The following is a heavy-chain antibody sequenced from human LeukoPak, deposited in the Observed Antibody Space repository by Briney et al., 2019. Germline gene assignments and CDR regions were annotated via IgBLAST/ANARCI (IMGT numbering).Heavy chain of an antibody. V-gene: IGHV1-18*01. J-gene: IGHJ3*02. D-gene: IGHD3-9*01. CDR3: ARRRVLTGSSRGDAFDI. CDR1: GYTFTSYG. CDR2: ISAYNGNT. Sequence: VASVKVSCKASGYTFTSYGISWVRQAPGQGLEWMGWISAYNGNTNYAQKLQGRVTMTTDTSTSTAYMELRSLRSDDTAVYYCARRRVLTGSSRGDAFDIWGQGIVVTVSS.